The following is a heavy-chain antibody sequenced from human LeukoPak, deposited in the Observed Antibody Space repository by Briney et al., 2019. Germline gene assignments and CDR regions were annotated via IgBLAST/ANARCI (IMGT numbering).Heavy chain of an antibody. Sequence: GGSLRLSCAASGFTFSSYSMNWVRQAPGKGLEWVSSISSSSSYIYYADSVKGRFTISRDNAKNSLYLRMNSLRAEDTAVYYCARKYGSGSYHDYWGQGALVTVSS. CDR3: ARKYGSGSYHDY. V-gene: IGHV3-21*01. CDR2: ISSSSSYI. CDR1: GFTFSSYS. D-gene: IGHD3-10*01. J-gene: IGHJ4*02.